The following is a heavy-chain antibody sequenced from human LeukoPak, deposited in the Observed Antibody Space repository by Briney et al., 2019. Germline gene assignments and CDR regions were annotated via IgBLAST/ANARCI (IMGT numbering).Heavy chain of an antibody. J-gene: IGHJ4*02. V-gene: IGHV3-23*01. Sequence: PGGSLRLSCAASGFTFSSYAMSWVRQAPGKGLEWISVISGSGGSTYYADSVKGRFTISRDISKNAVYLQMNSLRAEDTAVYYCARDSYGDANFDSWGQGTLVTVSS. CDR3: ARDSYGDANFDS. D-gene: IGHD4-17*01. CDR2: ISGSGGST. CDR1: GFTFSSYA.